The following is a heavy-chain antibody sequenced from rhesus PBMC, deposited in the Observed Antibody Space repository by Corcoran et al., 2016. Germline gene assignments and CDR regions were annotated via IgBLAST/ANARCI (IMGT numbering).Heavy chain of an antibody. CDR1: GYSISSHY. J-gene: IGHJ4*01. Sequence: QVQLQESGPGLVKPSETLSLTCAGPGYSISSHYLRWIRQPPGKGLEWIGYIYGSSGSTYYNPSLKSRVTISTDTSKNQFSLKLSSVTAADTAVYYCALIAGISFYYFDYWGQGVLVTVSS. CDR2: IYGSSGST. V-gene: IGHV4-165*01. CDR3: ALIAGISFYYFDY. D-gene: IGHD1-1-1*01.